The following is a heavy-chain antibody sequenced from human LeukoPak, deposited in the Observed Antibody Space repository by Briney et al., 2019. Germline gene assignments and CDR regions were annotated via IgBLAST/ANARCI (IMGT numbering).Heavy chain of an antibody. CDR1: GFTFSSYS. CDR2: ISSSGSYI. J-gene: IGHJ4*02. V-gene: IGHV3-21*04. D-gene: IGHD3/OR15-3a*01. Sequence: GGSLRLSCAASGFTFSSYSMNWVRQAPGKGLEWVSSISSSGSYIYYADSVKGRFTISRDNAKNSLYLQMNSLRAEDTALYYCAKDLSSGTGRGFDYWGQGTLVSVSS. CDR3: AKDLSSGTGRGFDY.